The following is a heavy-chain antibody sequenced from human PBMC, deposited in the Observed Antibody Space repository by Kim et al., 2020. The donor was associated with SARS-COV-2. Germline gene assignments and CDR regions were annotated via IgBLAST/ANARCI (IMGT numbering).Heavy chain of an antibody. CDR2: T. J-gene: IGHJ4*02. V-gene: IGHV1-18*01. Sequence: THYAQKVQGSVSMTTDSSTSTAYMELRNLRSDDTAVYYCARDLDSSGFDQWGQGALVTVSS. D-gene: IGHD3-3*01. CDR3: ARDLDSSGFDQ.